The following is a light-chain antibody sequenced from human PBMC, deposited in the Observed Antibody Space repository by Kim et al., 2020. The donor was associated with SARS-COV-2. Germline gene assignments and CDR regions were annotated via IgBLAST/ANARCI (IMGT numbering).Light chain of an antibody. V-gene: IGKV1-39*01. J-gene: IGKJ2*03. CDR3: QQSYSTPPS. Sequence: AYVGDRVTITCRASQSISSYLNWYQQKPGKAPKLLIYAASSLQSGVPSRFSGSGSGTDFTLTISSLQPEDFATYYCQQSYSTPPSFGQGTKLEI. CDR2: AAS. CDR1: QSISSY.